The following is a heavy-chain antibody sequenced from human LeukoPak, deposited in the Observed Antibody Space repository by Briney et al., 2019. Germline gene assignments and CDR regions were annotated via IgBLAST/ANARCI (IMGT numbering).Heavy chain of an antibody. D-gene: IGHD3-16*02. CDR2: VDPENGEA. CDR1: GYTFIDYF. J-gene: IGHJ4*02. Sequence: ASVKVSCKVSGYTFIDYFMHWVQQAPGKGLEWMGLVDPENGEAMYAEKFQGRVTITADTSPDTVYMELSSLRSEDTAVYYCAGGYFWGSYLLIFWGQGTVVTVSS. CDR3: AGGYFWGSYLLIF. V-gene: IGHV1-69-2*01.